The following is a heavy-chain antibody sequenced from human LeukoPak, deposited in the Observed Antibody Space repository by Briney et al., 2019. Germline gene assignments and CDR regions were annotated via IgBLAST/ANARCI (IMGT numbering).Heavy chain of an antibody. Sequence: GGSLRLSCAASGFTFSSYAMSWVRQAPGKGLEWVSAISGSGGSTYYADSVKGRFTISRDNSKNTLYLQMYSLRAEDTALYYCARKRPNYFDYWGQGTLVTVSS. CDR2: ISGSGGST. CDR1: GFTFSSYA. CDR3: ARKRPNYFDY. V-gene: IGHV3-23*01. J-gene: IGHJ4*02.